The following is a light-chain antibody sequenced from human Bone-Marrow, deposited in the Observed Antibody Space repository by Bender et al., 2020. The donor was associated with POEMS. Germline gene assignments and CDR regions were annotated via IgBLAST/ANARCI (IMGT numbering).Light chain of an antibody. Sequence: QSVLTQPPSASGTPGQRVTISCSGGSSNIGAHAVNWYQHLPGTAPKLLIYSSHRRPSEVPDRFSGSRSGTSASLAISGLQSEDEADCYCEVWEDSLNGWVFGGGTKLTVL. J-gene: IGLJ3*02. V-gene: IGLV1-44*01. CDR2: SSH. CDR1: SSNIGAHA. CDR3: EVWEDSLNGWV.